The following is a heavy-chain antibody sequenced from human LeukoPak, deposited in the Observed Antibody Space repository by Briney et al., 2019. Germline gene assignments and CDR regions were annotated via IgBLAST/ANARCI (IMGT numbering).Heavy chain of an antibody. V-gene: IGHV3-7*01. CDR1: GFTFSSYW. CDR3: AREPRVVVPAAIENWFDP. Sequence: GGSLRLSCAASGFTFSSYWMSWVRQAPGKGLEWVANIKQDGSEKYYVDSVKGRFTISRDNAKNSLYLQMNSLRAEDTAVYYCAREPRVVVPAAIENWFDPWGQGTLVTVSS. D-gene: IGHD2-2*01. CDR2: IKQDGSEK. J-gene: IGHJ5*02.